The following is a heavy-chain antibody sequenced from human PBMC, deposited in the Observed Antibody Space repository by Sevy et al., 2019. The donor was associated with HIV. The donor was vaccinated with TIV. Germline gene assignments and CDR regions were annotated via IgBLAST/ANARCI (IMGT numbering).Heavy chain of an antibody. V-gene: IGHV3-30-3*01. D-gene: IGHD6-13*01. Sequence: GGSLRLSCAASGFTFSNFLMYWVRQAPGKGLEWVAGISYDGSNKYYADSVKGRFTISRDNSKNTRYLQMNSLRDEETAKYYCARDRESSSWLDYWGQGTLVTVSS. CDR1: GFTFSNFL. J-gene: IGHJ4*02. CDR3: ARDRESSSWLDY. CDR2: ISYDGSNK.